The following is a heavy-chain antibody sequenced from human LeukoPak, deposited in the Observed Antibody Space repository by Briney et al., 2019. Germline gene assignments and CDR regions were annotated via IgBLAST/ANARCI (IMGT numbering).Heavy chain of an antibody. D-gene: IGHD6-19*01. CDR1: GFTFSSYS. V-gene: IGHV3-48*01. CDR2: ISSSSSTI. CDR3: ARNVPRYSSGWHDAFDI. Sequence: PGGSLRLSCAPSGFTFSSYSMNWVRQAPGKGLEWVSYISSSSSTIYYADSVKGRFTISRDNAKNSLYLQMNSLRAEDTAVYYCARNVPRYSSGWHDAFDIWGQGTMVTVSS. J-gene: IGHJ3*02.